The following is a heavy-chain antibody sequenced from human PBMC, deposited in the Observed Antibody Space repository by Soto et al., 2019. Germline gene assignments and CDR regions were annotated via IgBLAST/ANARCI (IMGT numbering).Heavy chain of an antibody. CDR2: INAGNGNT. V-gene: IGHV1-3*01. J-gene: IGHJ4*02. Sequence: ASVKVSYKASGYTLTSYAMHWVRQAPGQRLEWMGWINAGNGNTKYSQKFQGRVTITRDTSASTAYMELSSLRSEDTAVYYCARSPAAAASVPFVYWGQGTLVTVSS. D-gene: IGHD6-13*01. CDR1: GYTLTSYA. CDR3: ARSPAAAASVPFVY.